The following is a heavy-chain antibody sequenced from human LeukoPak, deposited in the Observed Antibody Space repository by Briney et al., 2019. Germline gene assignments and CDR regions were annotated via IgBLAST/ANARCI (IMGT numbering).Heavy chain of an antibody. CDR3: AKRGEKYSNGWFIDY. J-gene: IGHJ4*02. V-gene: IGHV3-11*06. Sequence: GGSLRLSRAPSGFTFSDYYMSWIRQPPRKGLEWVSYISSSSSYNNYADSGKGRFTISRDNAKNSLYLQMNSLRAEDTAVYYCAKRGEKYSNGWFIDYWGQGTLVTVSS. CDR1: GFTFSDYY. D-gene: IGHD6-19*01. CDR2: ISSSSSYN.